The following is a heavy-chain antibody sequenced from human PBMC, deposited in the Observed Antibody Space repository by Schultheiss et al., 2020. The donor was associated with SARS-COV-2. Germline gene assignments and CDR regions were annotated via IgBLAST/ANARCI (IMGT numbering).Heavy chain of an antibody. D-gene: IGHD6-19*01. Sequence: ASVKVSCKASGGTFSSYAISWVRQAPGQGLEWMGWSNAGNGNTKYSQEFQGRVTITRDTSTSTAYMELRSLRSDDTAVYYCASPPYSSGWLGSRFWGQGTLVTVSS. CDR2: SNAGNGNT. CDR3: ASPPYSSGWLGSRF. CDR1: GGTFSSYA. V-gene: IGHV1-18*01. J-gene: IGHJ4*02.